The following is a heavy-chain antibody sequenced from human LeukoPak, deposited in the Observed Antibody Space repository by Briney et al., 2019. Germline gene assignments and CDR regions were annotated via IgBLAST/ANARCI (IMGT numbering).Heavy chain of an antibody. CDR2: IRSTAYGGTT. Sequence: GGSLRLPCTASGFTFGDYAMSWVRQAPGKGLEWVGFIRSTAYGGTTEYAASVKGRFTISRDDSKSVAYLQMNSLKTEDTAVYYCTRGDGSGSYYGGDAFDIWGQGTMVTVSS. D-gene: IGHD3-10*01. J-gene: IGHJ3*02. CDR1: GFTFGDYA. V-gene: IGHV3-49*04. CDR3: TRGDGSGSYYGGDAFDI.